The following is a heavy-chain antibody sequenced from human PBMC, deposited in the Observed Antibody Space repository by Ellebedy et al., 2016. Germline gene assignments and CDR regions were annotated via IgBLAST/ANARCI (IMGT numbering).Heavy chain of an antibody. D-gene: IGHD6-19*01. CDR3: ARDEGLISVAGFYYYYGMDV. Sequence: SVKVSCXASGGTFSSYAISWVRQAPGQGLEWMGGIIPIFGTANYAQKFQGRVTITADESTSTAYMELSSLRSEDTAVYYCARDEGLISVAGFYYYYGMDVWGQGTTVTVSS. V-gene: IGHV1-69*13. J-gene: IGHJ6*02. CDR1: GGTFSSYA. CDR2: IIPIFGTA.